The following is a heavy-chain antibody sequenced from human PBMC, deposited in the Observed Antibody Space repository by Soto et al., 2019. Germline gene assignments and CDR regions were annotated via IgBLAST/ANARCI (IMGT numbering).Heavy chain of an antibody. CDR1: GSPLMKYA. D-gene: IGHD3-22*01. V-gene: IGHV1-69*01. CDR2: IIPMFGTP. CDR3: ARQVRDSDGSRGLAV. J-gene: IGHJ6*02. Sequence: GXSVKRSCKATGSPLMKYAFFWVLQAPGQGLEGLRGIIPMFGTPNYAEKSRCRVTISADESTTTACLERSSVRSADTAVYLCARQVRDSDGSRGLAVWGQGTKVLVT.